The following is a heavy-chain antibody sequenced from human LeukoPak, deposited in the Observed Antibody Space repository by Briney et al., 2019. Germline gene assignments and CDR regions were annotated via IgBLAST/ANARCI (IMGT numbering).Heavy chain of an antibody. Sequence: QPGGSLRLSCAASGFTFSSYAMHWVRQAPGEGLEWVAVISYDGSNKYYADSVKGRFTISRDNSKNTLYLQMNSLRAEDTAVYYCARSPIYSYYFDYWGQGTLVTVSS. J-gene: IGHJ4*02. V-gene: IGHV3-30*04. CDR3: ARSPIYSYYFDY. CDR1: GFTFSSYA. D-gene: IGHD5-18*01. CDR2: ISYDGSNK.